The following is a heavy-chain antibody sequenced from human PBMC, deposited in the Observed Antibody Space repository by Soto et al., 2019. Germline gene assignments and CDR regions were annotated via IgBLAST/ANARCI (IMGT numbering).Heavy chain of an antibody. V-gene: IGHV1-69*19. Sequence: QVQLVQSGDEMKKPGSSVKVSCQSSGSTFNTYAMNWVRQAPGQGPEWMGDISPMFGAANYAPKFQGRVTITADESTGTSYMQLSSLTSEDTALYFCAREVQVHTPAFVYWGQGTLVTVSS. CDR2: ISPMFGAA. D-gene: IGHD3-10*01. CDR3: AREVQVHTPAFVY. J-gene: IGHJ4*02. CDR1: GSTFNTYA.